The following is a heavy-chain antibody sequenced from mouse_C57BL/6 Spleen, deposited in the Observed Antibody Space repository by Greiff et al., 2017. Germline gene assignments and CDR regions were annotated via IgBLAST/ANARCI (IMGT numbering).Heavy chain of an antibody. D-gene: IGHD2-1*01. CDR1: GFTFTDYY. Sequence: DVMLVESGGGLVQPGGSLSLSCAASGFTFTDYYMSWVRQPPGKALEWLGFIRNKANGYTTEYSASVKGRFTISRDNSQSILYLQTNALRAEDSATYYCARYEGNYYYAMDYWGQGTSVTVSS. J-gene: IGHJ4*01. V-gene: IGHV7-3*01. CDR2: IRNKANGYTT. CDR3: ARYEGNYYYAMDY.